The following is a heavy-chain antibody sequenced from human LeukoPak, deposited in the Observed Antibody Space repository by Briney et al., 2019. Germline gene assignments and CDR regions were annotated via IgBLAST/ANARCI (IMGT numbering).Heavy chain of an antibody. CDR3: ARPLHRHYYGSGSYYWGFDP. Sequence: SVKVSCKASGGTFTHFVISWLRQAPGQGLEWMGGIAPISGTPVYAQKFQDRVNITADTSTNTAYMEMSSLTSEDTAVYYCARPLHRHYYGSGSYYWGFDPWGQGTLVTVSS. CDR1: GGTFTHFV. V-gene: IGHV1-69*06. D-gene: IGHD3-10*01. J-gene: IGHJ5*02. CDR2: IAPISGTP.